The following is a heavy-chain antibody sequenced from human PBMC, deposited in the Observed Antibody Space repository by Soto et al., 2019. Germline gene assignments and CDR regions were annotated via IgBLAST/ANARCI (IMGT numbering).Heavy chain of an antibody. CDR1: GYTFTSYA. D-gene: IGHD3-9*01. Sequence: LVKVSCKASGYTFTSYAMHWVRQAPGQRLEWMGWINAGNGNTKYSQKFQGRVTITRDTSANTAYMELSSLRSEDTAVYYCARSSGVYDLLAWGQGTLVTVSS. J-gene: IGHJ5*02. CDR3: ARSSGVYDLLA. V-gene: IGHV1-3*01. CDR2: INAGNGNT.